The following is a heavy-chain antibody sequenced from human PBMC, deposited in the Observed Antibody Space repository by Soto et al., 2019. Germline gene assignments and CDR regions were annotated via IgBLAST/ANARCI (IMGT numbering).Heavy chain of an antibody. CDR3: VRGTNDWPGMDV. CDR2: LNQDGSDT. D-gene: IGHD3-9*01. CDR1: GFTFSHYW. V-gene: IGHV3-74*01. J-gene: IGHJ6*02. Sequence: DVQLVESGGGSVQPGGSLRLSSAVSGFTFSHYWMHWVRQAPRKGLACVSRLNQDGSDTNYADSVKGRFTVSRDNAKNTLYLQMNNLRVEDTGLYFCVRGTNDWPGMDVWGQGTTVTVS.